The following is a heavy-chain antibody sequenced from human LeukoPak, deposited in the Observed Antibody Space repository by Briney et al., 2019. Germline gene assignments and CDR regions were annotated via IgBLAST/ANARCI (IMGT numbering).Heavy chain of an antibody. CDR1: GGSISSYY. D-gene: IGHD3-3*01. CDR3: AREAYDFWSGYPDY. J-gene: IGHJ4*02. V-gene: IGHV4-59*01. CDR2: IYYSGST. Sequence: SETLSLTCTVSGGSISSYYWSWIRQPPGKGLEWIGYIYYSGSTNYNPSLKSRVTISVDTSNNQFSLKLSSVTAADTAVYYCAREAYDFWSGYPDYWGQGTLVTVSS.